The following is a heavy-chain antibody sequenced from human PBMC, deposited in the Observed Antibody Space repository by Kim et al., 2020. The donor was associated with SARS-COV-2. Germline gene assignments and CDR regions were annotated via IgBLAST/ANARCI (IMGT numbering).Heavy chain of an antibody. V-gene: IGHV3-23*01. CDR3: AKDPIEGNKVVWLDP. J-gene: IGHJ5*01. Sequence: ADSVKCRCTISRANSKNTLDLQMTSLRAEDTALYYCAKDPIEGNKVVWLDPWGQGTQVTVSS. D-gene: IGHD5-12*01.